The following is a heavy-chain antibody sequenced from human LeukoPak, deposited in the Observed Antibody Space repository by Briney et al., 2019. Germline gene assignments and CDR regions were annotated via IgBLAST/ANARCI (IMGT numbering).Heavy chain of an antibody. CDR2: ISSTSTSI. V-gene: IGHV3-21*01. CDR3: ARSLEVDS. CDR1: GFTFSSST. J-gene: IGHJ5*01. Sequence: GGSLRLSCAASGFTFSSSTMNWVRQAPGKGLEWVSSISSTSTSINYADSVRGRFTISRDNAKNSLYLQMSSLRAEDTAVYYCARSLEVDSWGQGTLVTVSS.